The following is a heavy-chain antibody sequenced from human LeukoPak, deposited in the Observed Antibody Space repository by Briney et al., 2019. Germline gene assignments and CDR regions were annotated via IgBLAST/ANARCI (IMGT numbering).Heavy chain of an antibody. V-gene: IGHV4-59*01. CDR1: GGSISSYY. CDR2: IYYTGST. CDR3: ARGGTVVNLSF. Sequence: SETLSLTCTVSGGSISSYYWSWIRQPPGKGLEWIGYIYYTGSTNYDASLKSRVTISIDTSKNQFSLNLNSVTAADTAVYYCARGGTVVNLSFWGQGTLVTVSS. D-gene: IGHD4-23*01. J-gene: IGHJ4*02.